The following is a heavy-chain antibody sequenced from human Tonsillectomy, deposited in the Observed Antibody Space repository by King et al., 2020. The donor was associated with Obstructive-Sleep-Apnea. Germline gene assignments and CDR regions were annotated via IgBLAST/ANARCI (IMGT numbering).Heavy chain of an antibody. J-gene: IGHJ4*02. CDR3: AGDGPYASGWDFDS. CDR2: IIRSVNTI. CDR1: GFTLSDYY. D-gene: IGHD6-19*01. Sequence: HVQLVESGGGLVRPGGSLRLSCAASGFTLSDYYMSCIRQVPGKGLEWISYIIRSVNTIYHADYVKSRFTISRDNAKNSLYLQMKSWRAEDTAVYYCAGDGPYASGWDFDSWGQGTLVTVSS. V-gene: IGHV3-11*01.